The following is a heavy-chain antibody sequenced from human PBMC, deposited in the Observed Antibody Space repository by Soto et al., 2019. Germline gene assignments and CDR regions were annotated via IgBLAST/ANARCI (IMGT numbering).Heavy chain of an antibody. CDR2: IIPIFGTA. CDR3: ARHSTSGYYTGYYYYGMDV. Sequence: SVKVSCKASGGTFSSYAISWVRQAPGQGLEWMGGIIPIFGTANYAQKFQGRVTITADKSTSTAYMELSSLRSEDTAVYYCARHSTSGYYTGYYYYGMDVGGQGTTVTVSS. D-gene: IGHD3-3*01. CDR1: GGTFSSYA. J-gene: IGHJ6*02. V-gene: IGHV1-69*06.